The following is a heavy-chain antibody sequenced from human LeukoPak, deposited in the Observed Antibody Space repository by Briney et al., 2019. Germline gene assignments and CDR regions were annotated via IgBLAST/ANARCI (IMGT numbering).Heavy chain of an antibody. J-gene: IGHJ4*02. CDR1: GFTFDDYA. V-gene: IGHV3-9*01. CDR2: ISWNSGSI. CDR3: AKDRYSSGRAGLR. D-gene: IGHD6-19*01. Sequence: PGGSLRLSCAASGFTFDDYAMHWVRQAPGKGLEWVSGISWNSGSIGYADSVKGRFTISRDNAKNSLYLQMNSLRAEDTALYYCAKDRYSSGRAGLRWGQGTLVTVSS.